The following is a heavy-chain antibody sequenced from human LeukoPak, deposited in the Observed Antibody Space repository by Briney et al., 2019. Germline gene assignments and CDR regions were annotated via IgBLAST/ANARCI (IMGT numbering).Heavy chain of an antibody. Sequence: GGSLRLSCAASGFTFSNYDMHWVRQAPGKGLEWVSAISSSSSYIYYADSIKGRFTISRDNAENSLYLQMNSLRAVDMAVYFCARGEEKATITALDSWGQGTLVTVSS. CDR1: GFTFSNYD. V-gene: IGHV3-21*01. CDR2: ISSSSSYI. D-gene: IGHD5-24*01. CDR3: ARGEEKATITALDS. J-gene: IGHJ4*02.